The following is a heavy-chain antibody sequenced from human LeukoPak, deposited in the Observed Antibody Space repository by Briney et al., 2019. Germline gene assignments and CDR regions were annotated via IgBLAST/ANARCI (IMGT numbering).Heavy chain of an antibody. CDR2: IYPGDSDT. V-gene: IGHV5-51*01. CDR3: ARRGSGSSSWFNWFDP. J-gene: IGHJ5*02. CDR1: GYSFTSYW. Sequence: GESLKISCKGSGYSFTSYWIGWVRQMPGKGLEWIGIIYPGDSDTRYSPSFQGQVTISADKSISTAYLQWSSLKASDTAMYYCARRGSGSSSWFNWFDPWGQGTLVTVSS. D-gene: IGHD6-13*01.